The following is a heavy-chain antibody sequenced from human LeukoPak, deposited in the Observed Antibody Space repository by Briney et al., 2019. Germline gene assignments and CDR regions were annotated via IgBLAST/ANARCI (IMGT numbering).Heavy chain of an antibody. D-gene: IGHD2-21*02. CDR1: GSIFAIYG. CDR3: ARDYCTRGGDCYKEDLFDP. CDR2: INPYDGDT. Sequence: ASVKVSCKASGSIFAIYGISWVRRAPGQGLEWMAWINPYDGDTNYAQNFEGRVTMTTETSTSTAYMELRSLRSDDTAIYYCARDYCTRGGDCYKEDLFDPWGQGTLVTVSS. V-gene: IGHV1-18*01. J-gene: IGHJ5*02.